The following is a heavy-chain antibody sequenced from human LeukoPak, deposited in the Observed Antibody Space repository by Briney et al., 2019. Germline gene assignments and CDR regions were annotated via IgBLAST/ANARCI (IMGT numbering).Heavy chain of an antibody. V-gene: IGHV4-59*01. D-gene: IGHD2-2*01. CDR2: IYYGGST. CDR3: ARLIGYCSSTSCWDYYYYGMDV. CDR1: GGSISSYY. Sequence: SETLSLTCTVSGGSISSYYWSWIRQPPGKGLEWIGYIYYGGSTNYNPSLKSRVTISVDTSKNQFSLKLSSVTAADTAVYYCARLIGYCSSTSCWDYYYYGMDVWGKGTTVTVSS. J-gene: IGHJ6*04.